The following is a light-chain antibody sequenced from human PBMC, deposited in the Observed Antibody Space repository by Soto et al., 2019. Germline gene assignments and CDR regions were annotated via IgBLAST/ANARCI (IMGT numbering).Light chain of an antibody. CDR2: DVS. Sequence: QSALTQPASVSGSPGQSITISCTGTSSDVGGYDYVSWYQQHPGNAPKLMIYDVSNRPSGLNRFSGSKSGNTASLTISGLQAEDEADYYCSSYTSSSTLVFGGGTKVTVL. CDR1: SSDVGGYDY. CDR3: SSYTSSSTLV. J-gene: IGLJ2*01. V-gene: IGLV2-14*01.